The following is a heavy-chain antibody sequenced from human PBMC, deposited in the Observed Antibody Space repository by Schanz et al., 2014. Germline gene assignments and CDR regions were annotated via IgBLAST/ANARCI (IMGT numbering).Heavy chain of an antibody. J-gene: IGHJ4*02. V-gene: IGHV3-48*01. CDR1: GITFSSHS. Sequence: EVQLVESGGGLVEPGGSLRLSCAASGITFSSHSFNWVRQAPGKGLEWISYITYNGGTIYYADSVKGRFTISRDNSKNTLFLQMNSLRAEDTAVYYCAKDAENTAMITDYFDYWGQGTLVTVSS. CDR2: ITYNGGTI. CDR3: AKDAENTAMITDYFDY. D-gene: IGHD5-18*01.